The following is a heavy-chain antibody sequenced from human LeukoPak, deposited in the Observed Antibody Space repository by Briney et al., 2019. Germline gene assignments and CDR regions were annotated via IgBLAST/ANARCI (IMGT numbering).Heavy chain of an antibody. D-gene: IGHD6-13*01. J-gene: IGHJ4*02. V-gene: IGHV3-30*18. CDR2: ISYDGCYQ. CDR1: EFSFSTYG. CDR3: AKDRYSGLNTIDY. Sequence: SAGSLRLSCAASEFSFSTYGMHWVRQAPGKGLEWVAVISYDGCYQFYADAAKGRFTISRDNSKSTLYLQMNSLRAEDTAVYYCAKDRYSGLNTIDYWGQGTLVTVSS.